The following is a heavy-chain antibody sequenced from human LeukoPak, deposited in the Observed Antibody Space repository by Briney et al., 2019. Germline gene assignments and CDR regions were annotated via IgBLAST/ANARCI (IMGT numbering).Heavy chain of an antibody. V-gene: IGHV3-23*01. CDR1: GFTFSRAG. CDR2: LSGSGCRT. J-gene: IGHJ3*01. D-gene: IGHD2-21*01. Sequence: SGGSLRLSCAGSGFTFSRAGMSWVRQAPGKGLEWVSGLSGSGCRTFYADSVKGRFTISRDNAKNSLNLQMNSLRAEDTAVYYCAREGLWVGLDSGKTRQAYWESWGQGTMVTVSP. CDR3: AREGLWVGLDSGKTRQAYWES.